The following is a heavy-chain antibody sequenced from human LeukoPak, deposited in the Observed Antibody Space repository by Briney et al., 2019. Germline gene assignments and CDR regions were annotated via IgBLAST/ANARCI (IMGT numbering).Heavy chain of an antibody. CDR3: AREGKYCSSSAAIFPDAFDI. CDR2: IYTSGST. CDR1: GGSISSGSYY. V-gene: IGHV4-61*02. J-gene: IGHJ3*02. D-gene: IGHD2-2*01. Sequence: PSQTLSLTCTVSGGSISSGSYYWSWIRQPAGKGLEWIGRIYTSGSTNYNPSLKSRSTISLDTSKNQFSLKLSSVTAADTAVCYCAREGKYCSSSAAIFPDAFDIWGQGTMVTVSS.